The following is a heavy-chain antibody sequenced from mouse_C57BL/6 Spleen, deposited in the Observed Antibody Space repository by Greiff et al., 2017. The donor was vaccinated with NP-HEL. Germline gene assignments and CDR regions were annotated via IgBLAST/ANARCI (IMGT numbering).Heavy chain of an antibody. CDR2: IYPRSGST. D-gene: IGHD2-4*01. Sequence: VQLQQSGAELVRPGASVKLSCKASGYTFTSYGIRWVKQRPGQGLEWIGEIYPRSGSTYYNEKFKGKATLTADKSSSTAYMELRSLTSEDSAVYVCARLGYDYDYYYAMDYWGQGTSVTVSS. J-gene: IGHJ4*01. CDR1: GYTFTSYG. CDR3: ARLGYDYDYYYAMDY. V-gene: IGHV1-81*01.